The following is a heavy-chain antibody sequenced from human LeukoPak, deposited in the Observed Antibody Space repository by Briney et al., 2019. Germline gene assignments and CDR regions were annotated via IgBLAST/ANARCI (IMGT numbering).Heavy chain of an antibody. J-gene: IGHJ4*02. V-gene: IGHV3-48*01. D-gene: IGHD3-22*01. CDR2: SSSRSSTI. CDR1: GFTFSSYS. Sequence: PRGSLRLSCAASGFTFSSYSMHWVRQAPGKGLEWVSYSSSRSSTIYYADSVKGRFTISRDNAKNSLYLQMNSLRAEDTAVYYCATSTSGYYYALFDYWGQGTLVTVSS. CDR3: ATSTSGYYYALFDY.